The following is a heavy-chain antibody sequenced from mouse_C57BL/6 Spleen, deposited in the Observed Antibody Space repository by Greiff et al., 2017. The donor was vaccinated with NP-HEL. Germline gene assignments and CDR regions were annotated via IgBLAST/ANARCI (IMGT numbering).Heavy chain of an antibody. CDR2: IRNKANGYTT. CDR1: GFTFTDYY. CDR3: ARSSYYYGSSYFDY. V-gene: IGHV7-3*01. D-gene: IGHD1-1*01. Sequence: EVQLVESGGGLVQPGGSLSLSCAASGFTFTDYYMSWVRQPPGKALEWLGFIRNKANGYTTEYSASVKGRFTISRDNSQSILYLQMNALRAEDSATYYCARSSYYYGSSYFDYWGQGTTLTVSS. J-gene: IGHJ2*01.